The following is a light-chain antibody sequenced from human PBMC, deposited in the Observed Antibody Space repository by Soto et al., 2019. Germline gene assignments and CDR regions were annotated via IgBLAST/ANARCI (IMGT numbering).Light chain of an antibody. V-gene: IGLV2-11*01. J-gene: IGLJ2*01. CDR2: DVT. Sequence: QSALTQPRSVSGSPGQSVTISCTGTSSDVGGYNYVSWFQQHPGKAHKVMIYDVTERPSGVPDRFTGSKSGNTASLTISGLQAEDEADYYCCSYAGSYTFLFGGGTKVTVL. CDR3: CSYAGSYTFL. CDR1: SSDVGGYNY.